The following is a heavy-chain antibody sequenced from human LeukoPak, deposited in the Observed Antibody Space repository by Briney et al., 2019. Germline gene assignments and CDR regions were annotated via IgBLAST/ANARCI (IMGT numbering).Heavy chain of an antibody. D-gene: IGHD2-15*01. J-gene: IGHJ4*02. CDR1: GGSFSAYY. Sequence: SETLSLTCAVYGGSFSAYYWSWIRQPPGKGLEWIGEINHSGSTNYNPSLKSRVTISVDTSKNQFSLKLSSVTAADTAVYYCARGDLGYCSGGSCYLYYFDYWGQGTLVTVSS. CDR2: INHSGST. CDR3: ARGDLGYCSGGSCYLYYFDY. V-gene: IGHV4-34*01.